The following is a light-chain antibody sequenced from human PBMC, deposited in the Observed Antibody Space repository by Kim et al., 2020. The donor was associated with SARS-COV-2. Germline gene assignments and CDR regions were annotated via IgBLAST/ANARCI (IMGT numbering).Light chain of an antibody. CDR3: QQYYSTPLT. CDR1: QSVIYSSNTKNY. Sequence: DIVMTQSPDSLAVSLGERATINCKSSQSVIYSSNTKNYSAWYQQKPGQPPKLLIYWASTRESGVPDRSSGSGSGTDVILTNSSLQAEDVAVYYCQQYYSTPLTFGGGTKVDIK. CDR2: WAS. V-gene: IGKV4-1*01. J-gene: IGKJ4*02.